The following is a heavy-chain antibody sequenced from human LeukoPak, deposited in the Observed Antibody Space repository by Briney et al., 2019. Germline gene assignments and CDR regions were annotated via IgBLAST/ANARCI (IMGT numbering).Heavy chain of an antibody. CDR3: ARAPGTADRFDY. Sequence: SETLSLTCAVYGGSFSGYYWSWIRQPPGKGLEWIGEINHSGSTNYNPSLKSRVTISVDRSKNQFSLKLSSVTAADTAVYYCARAPGTADRFDYWGQGTLVTVSS. D-gene: IGHD3-10*01. CDR1: GGSFSGYY. CDR2: INHSGST. J-gene: IGHJ4*02. V-gene: IGHV4-34*01.